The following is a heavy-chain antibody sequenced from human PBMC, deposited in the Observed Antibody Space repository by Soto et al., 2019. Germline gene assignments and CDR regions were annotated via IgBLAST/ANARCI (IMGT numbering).Heavy chain of an antibody. CDR3: ARVRGPIITFGGVIVSGFDY. V-gene: IGHV1-3*05. D-gene: IGHD3-16*02. Sequence: QVQLVQSGAEEKKPGASVKVSCKASGYTFTSYAMHWVRQAPGQRLEWMGWINAGNGNTKYSQKFQGRVTITRDTSASTAYMELSSLRSEDTAVYYCARVRGPIITFGGVIVSGFDYWGQGTLVTVSS. CDR1: GYTFTSYA. J-gene: IGHJ4*02. CDR2: INAGNGNT.